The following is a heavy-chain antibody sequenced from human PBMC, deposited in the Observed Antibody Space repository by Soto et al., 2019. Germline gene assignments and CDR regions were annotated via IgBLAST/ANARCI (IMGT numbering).Heavy chain of an antibody. Sequence: SETLSLACSVSGGSISNFYWSWIRQPPGKGLEWIGYISYSGNTNYNPSLKSRVSISVDTSKNQLSLNLTSVTAADTAVYYCARAPMVLSRSYFDSWGQGTPVTVS. CDR2: ISYSGNT. J-gene: IGHJ4*02. CDR1: GGSISNFY. CDR3: ARAPMVLSRSYFDS. V-gene: IGHV4-59*01. D-gene: IGHD2-8*01.